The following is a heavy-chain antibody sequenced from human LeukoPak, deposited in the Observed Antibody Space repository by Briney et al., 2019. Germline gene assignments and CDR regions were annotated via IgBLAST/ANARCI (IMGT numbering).Heavy chain of an antibody. CDR1: GFTFSSYG. CDR3: AKGTRKPHQWVRGGEYYFDY. D-gene: IGHD3-10*01. CDR2: ISYDGSNK. J-gene: IGHJ4*02. V-gene: IGHV3-30*18. Sequence: PGGSLRLSCAASGFTFSSYGMHWVRQAPGKGLEWVAVISYDGSNKYYADSVKGRFTISRDNSKNTLYLQMNSLRAKDTAVYYCAKGTRKPHQWVRGGEYYFDYWGQGTLVTVSS.